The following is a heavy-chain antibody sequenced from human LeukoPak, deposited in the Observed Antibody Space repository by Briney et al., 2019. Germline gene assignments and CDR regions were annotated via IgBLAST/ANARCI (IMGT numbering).Heavy chain of an antibody. V-gene: IGHV4-59*01. D-gene: IGHD6-19*01. CDR3: ARDSSGWTVEYFDY. CDR1: GGSFSSYY. Sequence: SETLSLTCTVSGGSFSSYYWSWIRQPPGKGLEWIGYIYYSGSTNYNPSLKSRVTISVDTSKNQFSLKLSSVTAADTAVYYCARDSSGWTVEYFDYWGQGTLVTVSS. CDR2: IYYSGST. J-gene: IGHJ4*02.